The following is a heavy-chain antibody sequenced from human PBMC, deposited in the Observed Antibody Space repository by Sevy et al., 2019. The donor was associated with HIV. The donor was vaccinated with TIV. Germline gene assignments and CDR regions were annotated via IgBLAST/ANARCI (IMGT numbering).Heavy chain of an antibody. CDR2: ITSYNGHT. V-gene: IGHV1-18*01. J-gene: IGHJ6*02. CDR3: ARARSVTTGRYYYGLDV. CDR1: GYTFINYG. D-gene: IGHD4-17*01. Sequence: ASVKVSCKTSGYTFINYGITWVRQAPGQGLEWMGWITSYNGHTNDAQTLQDRVTMTTDTSTSTAYLQLGSLRYDDTAVYYCARARSVTTGRYYYGLDVWGQGTSVTVSS.